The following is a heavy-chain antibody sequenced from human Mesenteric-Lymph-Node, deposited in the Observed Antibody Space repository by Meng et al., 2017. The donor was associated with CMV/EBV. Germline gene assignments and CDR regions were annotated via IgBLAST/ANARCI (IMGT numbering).Heavy chain of an antibody. CDR2: IIPLHNLG. CDR3: ARGPYASSSYYYFYGMDV. V-gene: IGHV1-69*10. CDR1: GGTFKSHA. Sequence: SVKVSCKASGGTFKSHAISWVRQAPGQGLEWMGGIIPLHNLGKNAEKFQGRITITADKSTTTAYMELSSLKYEDTAAYYCARGPYASSSYYYFYGMDVWGQGTTVTVSS. J-gene: IGHJ6*02. D-gene: IGHD3/OR15-3a*01.